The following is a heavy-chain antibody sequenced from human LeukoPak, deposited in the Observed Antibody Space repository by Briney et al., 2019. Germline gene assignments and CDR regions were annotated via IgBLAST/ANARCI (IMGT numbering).Heavy chain of an antibody. D-gene: IGHD2-2*01. Sequence: ASVKVSCKASGYTFTSYYMHWVRQAPGQGLEWMGIINPSGGSTRYAQKFQGRVTMTRETSTSTVYMELRSLRSEDTAVYYCERDLGSRYLFDYWGQGTLVTVSS. V-gene: IGHV1-46*01. CDR2: INPSGGST. J-gene: IGHJ4*02. CDR1: GYTFTSYY. CDR3: ERDLGSRYLFDY.